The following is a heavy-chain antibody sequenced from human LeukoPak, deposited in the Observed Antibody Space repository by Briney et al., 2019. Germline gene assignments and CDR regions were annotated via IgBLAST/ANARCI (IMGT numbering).Heavy chain of an antibody. J-gene: IGHJ4*02. D-gene: IGHD2-2*01. CDR2: INHSGST. V-gene: IGHV4-34*01. CDR3: ARSSRGDIVVVPAATYFDY. CDR1: GGSFSGYY. Sequence: SETLSLTCAVYGGSFSGYYWGWIRQPPGKGLEWIGEINHSGSTNYNPSLKSRVTISVDTSKNQFSLKLSSVTAADTAVYYCARSSRGDIVVVPAATYFDYWGQGTLVTVSS.